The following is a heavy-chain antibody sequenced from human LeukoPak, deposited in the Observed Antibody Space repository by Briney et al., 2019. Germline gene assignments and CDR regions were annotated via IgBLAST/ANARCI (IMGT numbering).Heavy chain of an antibody. V-gene: IGHV3-30-3*01. D-gene: IGHD1-1*01. CDR2: ISYDGGNT. Sequence: PGGSPRLSCAASGFTFSSNAIHWVRQAPGKGLEWVAEISYDGGNTYYADSVKGRFTISRDNSKNTLYLQMNSLRAEDTAVYYCAKEGTGIHFDYWGQGTLVTVSS. CDR3: AKEGTGIHFDY. J-gene: IGHJ4*02. CDR1: GFTFSSNA.